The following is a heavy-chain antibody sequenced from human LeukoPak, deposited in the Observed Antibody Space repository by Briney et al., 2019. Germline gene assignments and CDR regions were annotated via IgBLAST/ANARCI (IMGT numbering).Heavy chain of an antibody. J-gene: IGHJ4*02. Sequence: GGSLRLSCAASGFIFSRYTINWVRQAPGKGLEWVSSIWSDSADIHYADSVKGRFTISRDNAKNSLYLQMNSLRAEDSAVYYCARDFFHSDISRPFDYWGQGTLVIVSS. D-gene: IGHD3-3*02. CDR3: ARDFFHSDISRPFDY. V-gene: IGHV3-21*01. CDR2: IWSDSADI. CDR1: GFIFSRYT.